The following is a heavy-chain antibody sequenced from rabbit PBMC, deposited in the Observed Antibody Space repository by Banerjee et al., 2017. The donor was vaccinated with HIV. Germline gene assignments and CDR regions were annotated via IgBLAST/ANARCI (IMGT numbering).Heavy chain of an antibody. Sequence: EWIGCINSSSRNVVYASWAKGRFTISSDNAQNTVDLQMNSLTAADTATYFCARESDYAGYVGLWGPGTLVTVS. D-gene: IGHD7-1*01. J-gene: IGHJ4*01. V-gene: IGHV1S7*01. CDR2: INSSSRNV. CDR3: ARESDYAGYVGL.